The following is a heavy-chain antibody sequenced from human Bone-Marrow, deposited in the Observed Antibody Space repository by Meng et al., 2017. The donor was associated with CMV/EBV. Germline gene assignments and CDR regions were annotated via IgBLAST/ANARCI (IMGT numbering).Heavy chain of an antibody. CDR2: INSDGSNT. CDR3: ARVRCDSGPHFNDY. V-gene: IGHV3-74*01. CDR1: GFTFSSYW. J-gene: IGHJ4*02. Sequence: GESLKISCAASGFTFSSYWMHWVRQAPGKGLVWVSRINSDGSNTSYADSVKGRFTISRDNAKNSLYLQMNSLRAEDTAVYYCARVRCDSGPHFNDYWGQGTLVTVSS. D-gene: IGHD1-26*01.